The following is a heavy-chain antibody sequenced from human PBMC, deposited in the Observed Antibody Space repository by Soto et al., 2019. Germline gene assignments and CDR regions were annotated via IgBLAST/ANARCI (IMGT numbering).Heavy chain of an antibody. V-gene: IGHV3-74*01. CDR1: GFTFSSYW. CDR3: TRAPTFDSNGYYPDF. Sequence: GGSLRLSCAASGFTFSSYWMHWVRQAPGKGLVWVSRINSDGSSTNYADSVKGRFTISRDNAKNTLYLQMNSLRAEDTAVYYCTRAPTFDSNGYYPDFWGQGTLVTVSS. D-gene: IGHD3-22*01. J-gene: IGHJ4*02. CDR2: INSDGSST.